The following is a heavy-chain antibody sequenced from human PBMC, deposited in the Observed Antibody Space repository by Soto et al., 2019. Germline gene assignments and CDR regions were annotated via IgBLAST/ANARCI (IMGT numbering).Heavy chain of an antibody. D-gene: IGHD6-6*01. CDR1: GYTFTSYA. V-gene: IGHV1-3*01. J-gene: IGHJ4*02. Sequence: QVQLVQSGAEVKKPGASVKVSCKASGYTFTSYAMHWVRQAPGQRLGWMGWINAGNGNTKYSQKFQGRVTITRDTSASTAYMELSSLRSEDTAVYYCAREGREAARADFLYYFDYWGQGTLVTVSS. CDR2: INAGNGNT. CDR3: AREGREAARADFLYYFDY.